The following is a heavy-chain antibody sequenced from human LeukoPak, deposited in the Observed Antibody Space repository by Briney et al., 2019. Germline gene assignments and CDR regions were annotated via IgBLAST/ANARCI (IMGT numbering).Heavy chain of an antibody. CDR3: ARGRGYCSSSSCHDFDF. CDR2: IYPGDSET. D-gene: IGHD2-2*01. J-gene: IGHJ4*02. V-gene: IGHV5-51*01. CDR1: GYSFTNHW. Sequence: RPGESLKISCKGSGYSFTNHWIAWVRQMPGKGLEWMGIIYPGDSETTYSPSFQGQVTLSADKSITTTFLQWSSLKASDTAVYYCARGRGYCSSSSCHDFDFWGQGTQVTVSS.